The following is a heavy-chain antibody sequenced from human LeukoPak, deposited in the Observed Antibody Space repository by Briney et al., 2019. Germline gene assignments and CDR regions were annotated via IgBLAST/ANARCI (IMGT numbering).Heavy chain of an antibody. J-gene: IGHJ4*02. V-gene: IGHV3-23*01. CDR3: ANGGLRYFDWSPRNLFDY. Sequence: GGSLRLSCAASGFTFSSYAMSWVRQAPGKGLEWVSAISGSGGSTYYADSVKGRFTISRDNSKNTLYLQMNSLRAEDTAVYYCANGGLRYFDWSPRNLFDYWGQGTLVTVSS. CDR2: ISGSGGST. CDR1: GFTFSSYA. D-gene: IGHD3-9*01.